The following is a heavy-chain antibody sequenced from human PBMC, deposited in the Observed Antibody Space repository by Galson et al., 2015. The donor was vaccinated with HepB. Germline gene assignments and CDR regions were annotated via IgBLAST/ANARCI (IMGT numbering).Heavy chain of an antibody. CDR1: GYTFTSYA. CDR2: INAGNGNT. D-gene: IGHD3-10*01. CDR3: ARLWFRELPLGDPPDS. J-gene: IGHJ5*01. V-gene: IGHV1-3*01. Sequence: SVKVSCKASGYTFTSYAMHWVRQAPGQRLEWMGWINAGNGNTKYSQKFQGRVTITRDTSASTAYMELSSLRSEDTAVYYCARLWFRELPLGDPPDSWGQGTLVTVSS.